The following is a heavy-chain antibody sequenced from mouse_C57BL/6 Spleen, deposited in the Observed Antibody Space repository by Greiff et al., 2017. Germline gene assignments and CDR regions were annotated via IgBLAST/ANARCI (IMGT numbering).Heavy chain of an antibody. D-gene: IGHD2-1*01. Sequence: VQLQQSGPELVKPGASVKISCKASGYAFSSSWMNWVKQRPGKGLEWIGRIYPGDGDTNYNGKFKGKATLTADKSSSTAYMQLSSLTSEDSAVYFCARWGNYPYYFDYWGQGTTLTVSS. J-gene: IGHJ2*01. CDR3: ARWGNYPYYFDY. V-gene: IGHV1-82*01. CDR2: IYPGDGDT. CDR1: GYAFSSSW.